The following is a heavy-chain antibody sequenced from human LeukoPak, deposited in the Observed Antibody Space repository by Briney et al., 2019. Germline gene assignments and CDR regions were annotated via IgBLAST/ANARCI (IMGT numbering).Heavy chain of an antibody. Sequence: SETLSLTCTVSGGSISSYYWSWIRQPPGKGLEWIGYIYYSGSTNYNPSLKSRVTISVDTSKNQFSLKLSSVTAADTAVYYCARLEYGYDAFDIWGQGTMATVSS. J-gene: IGHJ3*02. D-gene: IGHD4-17*01. CDR2: IYYSGST. V-gene: IGHV4-59*08. CDR1: GGSISSYY. CDR3: ARLEYGYDAFDI.